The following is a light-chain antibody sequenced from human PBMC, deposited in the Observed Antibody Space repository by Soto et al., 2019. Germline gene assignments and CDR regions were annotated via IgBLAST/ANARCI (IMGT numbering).Light chain of an antibody. CDR3: QQYKDWPTT. CDR2: DAS. V-gene: IGKV3-15*01. J-gene: IGKJ1*01. CDR1: QSVSSN. Sequence: ESVLTDSPGTLSLSPGERATLSCRASQSVSSNLAWYQQKPVQAPRLLIYDASTRATDIPATFSGSGSGTEFTLTITSLQSEDFGVYFCQQYKDWPTTFGQGTKVDI.